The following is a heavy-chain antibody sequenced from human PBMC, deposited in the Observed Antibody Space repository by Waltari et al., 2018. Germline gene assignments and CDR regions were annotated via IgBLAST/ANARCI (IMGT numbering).Heavy chain of an antibody. J-gene: IGHJ4*02. CDR2: IYYSGST. CDR3: ARRQHLGDYPFDY. V-gene: IGHV4-59*01. CDR1: GGSISSYY. Sequence: QGQLQEAGPGLVKPSETLSLTCTVSGGSISSYYWSWIRQPPGKGLYWIGFIYYSGSTNYNPSLKSRVTISVDTSKNQFSLKLSSVTAAVTAVYYCARRQHLGDYPFDYWGQGTLVTVSS. D-gene: IGHD6-13*01.